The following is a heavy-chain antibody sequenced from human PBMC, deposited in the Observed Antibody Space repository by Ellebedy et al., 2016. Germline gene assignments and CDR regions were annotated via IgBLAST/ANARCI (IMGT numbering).Heavy chain of an antibody. V-gene: IGHV3-7*01. CDR2: INEDETQK. D-gene: IGHD2-8*01. J-gene: IGHJ4*01. CDR3: VGWCGINNY. Sequence: GESLKISCAASGFTFSRCWMSWVRQAPGMGLEWAAHINEDETQKYYVDSVRGRFTISRDNAKNSLYLQMNSLRAEDTAVYYCVGWCGINNYWGHGTLVTVSS. CDR1: GFTFSRCW.